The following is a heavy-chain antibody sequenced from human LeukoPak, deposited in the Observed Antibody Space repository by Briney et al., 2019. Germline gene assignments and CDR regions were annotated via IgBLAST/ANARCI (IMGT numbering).Heavy chain of an antibody. J-gene: IGHJ4*02. D-gene: IGHD6-13*01. V-gene: IGHV3-23*01. CDR2: ISGSGGST. CDR3: AKRSPRYSSSWYGRATYRLDY. CDR1: GFTFSSYA. Sequence: PGGSLRLSCAASGFTFSSYAMSWVRQAPGKGLEWVSAISGSGGSTYYADSVKGRFTISRDNSKNTLYLQMNNLRAEDTAVYYCAKRSPRYSSSWYGRATYRLDYWGQGTLVTVSS.